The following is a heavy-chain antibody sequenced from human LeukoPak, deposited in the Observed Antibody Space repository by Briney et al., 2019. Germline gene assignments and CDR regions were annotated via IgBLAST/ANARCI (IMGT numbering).Heavy chain of an antibody. D-gene: IGHD2-2*01. CDR1: GFTFSNAW. V-gene: IGHV3-15*01. CDR2: IKSKTDGGTT. Sequence: TGGSLRLSCAASGFTFSNAWMSWVRHPPGKGLEWVGRIKSKTDGGTTDYAAPVKGRFTISRDDSKNTLYLQMNSLKTEDTAVYYCATASLFHCSSTSCSDYWGQGTLVTVSS. J-gene: IGHJ4*02. CDR3: ATASLFHCSSTSCSDY.